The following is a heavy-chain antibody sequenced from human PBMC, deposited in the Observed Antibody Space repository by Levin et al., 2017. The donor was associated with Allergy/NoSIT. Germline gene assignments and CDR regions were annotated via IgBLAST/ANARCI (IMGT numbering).Heavy chain of an antibody. J-gene: IGHJ4*02. CDR2: ISYDGSNK. V-gene: IGHV3-30-3*01. CDR1: GFTFSSYA. CDR3: ARGAEDRAWIQLWLGFDY. Sequence: GGSLRLSCAASGFTFSSYAMHWVRQAPGKGLEWVAVISYDGSNKYYADSVKGRFTISRDNSKNTLYLQMNSLRAEDTAVYYCARGAEDRAWIQLWLGFDYWGQGTLVTVSS. D-gene: IGHD5-18*01.